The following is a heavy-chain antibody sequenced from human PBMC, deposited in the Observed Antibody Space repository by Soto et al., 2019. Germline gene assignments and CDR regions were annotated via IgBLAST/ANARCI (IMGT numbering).Heavy chain of an antibody. CDR1: GFTFSDYY. D-gene: IGHD3-22*01. CDR2: ISYDGSEK. CDR3: VKDDSSGHYYVDY. Sequence: GGSLRLSCAASGFTFSDYYMSWIRQAPGKGLEWVAVISYDGSEKYYADSVKGRFTISRDNSVNTLFLQMNSLRAEDTAVYYCVKDDSSGHYYVDYWGQGTLVTVSS. V-gene: IGHV3-30*18. J-gene: IGHJ4*02.